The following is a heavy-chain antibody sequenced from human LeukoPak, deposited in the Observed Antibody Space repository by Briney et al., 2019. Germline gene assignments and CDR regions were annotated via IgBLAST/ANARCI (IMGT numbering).Heavy chain of an antibody. D-gene: IGHD6-19*01. CDR3: ATDSSPAVAGSFDY. J-gene: IGHJ4*02. Sequence: GRSLRLSCAASGFTFSSYAMHWVRQAPGKGLEWVAVISYDGSNKYYADSVKGRFTISRDNSKNTLYLQMNSLRAEDTAVYYCATDSSPAVAGSFDYWGQGTLVTVSS. CDR1: GFTFSSYA. CDR2: ISYDGSNK. V-gene: IGHV3-30*04.